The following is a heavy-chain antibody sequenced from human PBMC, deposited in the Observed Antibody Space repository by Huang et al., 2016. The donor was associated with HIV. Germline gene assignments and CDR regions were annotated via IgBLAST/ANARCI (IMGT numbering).Heavy chain of an antibody. D-gene: IGHD3-10*01. V-gene: IGHV5-51*01. CDR3: ARLIGSPSFYYGLDV. CDR1: GYRFRSNW. CDR2: IDPGDSDT. Sequence: EVQLVQSGAEVKKPGESLKISCKGSGYRFRSNWIGWVRQMPGKGLEWMGIIDPGDSDTRYGPSVQGQVTISADKSINTAYLQWSSLKASDTAMYYCARLIGSPSFYYGLDVWGQGTTVTVSS. J-gene: IGHJ6*02.